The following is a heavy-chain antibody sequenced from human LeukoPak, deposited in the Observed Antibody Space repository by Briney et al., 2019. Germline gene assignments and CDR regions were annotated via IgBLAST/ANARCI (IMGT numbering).Heavy chain of an antibody. J-gene: IGHJ4*02. CDR1: GHTFIGYY. CDR3: ARAGSGYYLYYFDY. D-gene: IGHD3-22*01. Sequence: ASVKVSCKASGHTFIGYYMHWVRQAPGQGLEWMGWINPNSGATDYAQKFQGRVTMTRDTSISTAYMELSRLRSDDTAVYYCARAGSGYYLYYFDYWGQGTLVTVSS. V-gene: IGHV1-2*02. CDR2: INPNSGAT.